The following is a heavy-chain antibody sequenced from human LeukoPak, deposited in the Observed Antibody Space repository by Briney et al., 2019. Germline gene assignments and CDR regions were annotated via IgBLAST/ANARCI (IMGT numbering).Heavy chain of an antibody. CDR1: SGPLNSYF. V-gene: IGHV4-34*01. Sequence: SETLSLTCAVYSGPLNSYFWSWIRQVPGKGLEWIAELSQSGGTHYNPSLRSRVTISVDTSKNQFSLNLASVTAADTAIYYCARVAGGVFDIWDQGALVTVSS. CDR3: ARVAGGVFDI. J-gene: IGHJ4*02. CDR2: LSQSGGT. D-gene: IGHD6-19*01.